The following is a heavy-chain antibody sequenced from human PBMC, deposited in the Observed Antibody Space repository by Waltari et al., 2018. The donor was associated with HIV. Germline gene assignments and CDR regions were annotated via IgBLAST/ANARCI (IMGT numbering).Heavy chain of an antibody. Sequence: EVQLVESGGGLVQPGGSLRLSCAASGFTFSSYWMSWVRQAPGKGLEGVANIKKDGSEKYYVDSVKGRVTISRDNAKNSLYLQMNSLRAEDTAVYYCARDLYSSGWGYFDYWGQGTLVTVSS. CDR3: ARDLYSSGWGYFDY. V-gene: IGHV3-7*01. CDR1: GFTFSSYW. J-gene: IGHJ4*02. CDR2: IKKDGSEK. D-gene: IGHD6-19*01.